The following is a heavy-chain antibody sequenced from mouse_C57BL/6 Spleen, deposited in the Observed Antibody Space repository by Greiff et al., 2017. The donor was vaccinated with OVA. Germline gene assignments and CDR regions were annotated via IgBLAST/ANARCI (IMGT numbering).Heavy chain of an antibody. J-gene: IGHJ2*01. CDR1: GYAFSRYW. CDR2: IYPGDGAT. D-gene: IGHD2-3*01. V-gene: IGHV1-80*01. CDR3: ARRGGGYCR. Sequence: QVQLQQSGAELVKPGASVKISCKASGYAFSRYWMNWVKQRPGKGLEWIGQIYPGDGATNYNGKFKGKATLTADKSSSTADMQLSSLTSEDSAVYFFARRGGGYCRWGQGTTLTVAS.